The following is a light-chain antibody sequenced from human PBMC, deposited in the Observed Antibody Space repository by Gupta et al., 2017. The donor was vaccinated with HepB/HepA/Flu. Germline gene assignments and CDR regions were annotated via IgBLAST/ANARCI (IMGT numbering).Light chain of an antibody. Sequence: EIVLTQSPGTLSLSPGERATLSCRTSQSISSISLAWYQQKSGQAPRLLIYSTSSRATGIPDRFSGSGSGTDFTLTISRLEPEDFAVYYCQPDDDSRTFGQGTKVEIK. J-gene: IGKJ1*01. CDR2: STS. CDR1: QSISSIS. V-gene: IGKV3-20*01. CDR3: QPDDDSRT.